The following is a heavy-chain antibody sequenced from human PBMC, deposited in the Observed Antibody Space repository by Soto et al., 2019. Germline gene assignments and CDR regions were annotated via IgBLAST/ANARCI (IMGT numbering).Heavy chain of an antibody. D-gene: IGHD3-16*01. V-gene: IGHV1-2*04. J-gene: IGHJ5*02. Sequence: GASVKVSCKASGYTFTGYYMHWVRQAPGQGXEWMGWINPNSGGTNYAQKFQGWVTMTRDTSISTAYMELSRLRSDDTAVYYCARASFIPSALPGTPIITFDPWGQGTLVTVSS. CDR3: ARASFIPSALPGTPIITFDP. CDR2: INPNSGGT. CDR1: GYTFTGYY.